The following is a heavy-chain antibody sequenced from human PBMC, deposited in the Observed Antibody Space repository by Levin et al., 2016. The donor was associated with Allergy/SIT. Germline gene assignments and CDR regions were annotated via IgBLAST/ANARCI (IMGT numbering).Heavy chain of an antibody. Sequence: WVRQAPGQGLEWMGWITAGSGNTKYSQKFQGRVTVIRDTPATTIYMELSSLRSEDTAVYYCARDSEIAVAGIDYWGQGTLVTRLL. D-gene: IGHD6-19*01. J-gene: IGHJ4*02. V-gene: IGHV1-3*01. CDR3: ARDSEIAVAGIDY. CDR2: ITAGSGNT.